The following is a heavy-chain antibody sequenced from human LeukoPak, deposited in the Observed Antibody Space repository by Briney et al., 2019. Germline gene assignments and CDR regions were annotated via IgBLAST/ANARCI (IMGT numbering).Heavy chain of an antibody. D-gene: IGHD6-13*01. CDR2: ISGRGGTT. V-gene: IGHV3-23*01. Sequence: GGSLRLSCAASAFTFNSYAMSWVRQAPGKGLEWVSTISGRGGTTYYADSVKGRFTISRDISKNTLYLQMNSLRAEDTAVYYCAKQDAYSSSWYKGWDSWGQGTLVTVSS. J-gene: IGHJ4*02. CDR3: AKQDAYSSSWYKGWDS. CDR1: AFTFNSYA.